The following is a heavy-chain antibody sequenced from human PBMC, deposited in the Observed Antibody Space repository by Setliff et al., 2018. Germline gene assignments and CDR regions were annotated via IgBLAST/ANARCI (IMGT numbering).Heavy chain of an antibody. CDR3: AREQWLDPPGYYYMDV. D-gene: IGHD6-19*01. CDR2: LYIGGSA. Sequence: SETLSLTCTVSGGSSNSYYWSWIRQPAGKGLEWIGHLYIGGSANYNPSLKSRVTMSIDTSKNQFSLKLNSVTAADMAVYYCAREQWLDPPGYYYMDVWAKGTTVTVSS. CDR1: GGSSNSYY. V-gene: IGHV4-4*07. J-gene: IGHJ6*03.